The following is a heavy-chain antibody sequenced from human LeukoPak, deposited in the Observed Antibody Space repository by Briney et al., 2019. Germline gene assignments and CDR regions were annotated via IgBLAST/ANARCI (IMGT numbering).Heavy chain of an antibody. V-gene: IGHV4-34*01. J-gene: IGHJ3*02. CDR2: ISHSGST. CDR1: GGSFSDYF. CDR3: ARQGRGAYSGSIGAFDI. D-gene: IGHD5-12*01. Sequence: SETLSLTCAVYGGSFSDYFWSWIRQPPDKGLEWIGEISHSGSTYYNPSLKSRVTISVDTSKNQFSLKLSSVTAADTAVYCCARQGRGAYSGSIGAFDIWGQGTMVTVSS.